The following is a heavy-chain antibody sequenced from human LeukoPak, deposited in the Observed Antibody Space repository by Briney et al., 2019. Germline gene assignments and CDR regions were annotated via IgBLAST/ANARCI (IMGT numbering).Heavy chain of an antibody. CDR2: IKQDGSEK. V-gene: IGHV3-7*01. Sequence: PGGSLRLSCAASGFTFSSYAMHWVRQAPGKGLEWVANIKQDGSEKYYVDSVKGRFTISRNNAKNSLYLQINSLRAEDTAVYYCATGGTTFEHWGQGTLVTVSS. J-gene: IGHJ4*02. CDR1: GFTFSSYA. CDR3: ATGGTTFEH. D-gene: IGHD4-11*01.